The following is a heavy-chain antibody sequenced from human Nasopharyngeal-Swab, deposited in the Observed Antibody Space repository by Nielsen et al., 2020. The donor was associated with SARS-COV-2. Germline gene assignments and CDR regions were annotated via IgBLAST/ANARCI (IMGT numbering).Heavy chain of an antibody. Sequence: WIRQPPGKGLEWIGEINHSGSTNYNPSLKSRVTISADTSKNQFSLKLSSVTAADTAVYYCARGHRRTTVTNYWYFDLWGRGTLVTVSS. J-gene: IGHJ2*01. CDR2: INHSGST. CDR3: ARGHRRTTVTNYWYFDL. D-gene: IGHD4-17*01. V-gene: IGHV4-34*01.